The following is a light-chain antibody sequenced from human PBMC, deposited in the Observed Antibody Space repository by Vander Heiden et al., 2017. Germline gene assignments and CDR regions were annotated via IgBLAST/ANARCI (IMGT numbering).Light chain of an antibody. CDR1: SSNIGNNY. J-gene: IGLJ3*02. CDR3: GTWDSSLSAEV. CDR2: ENN. V-gene: IGLV1-51*02. Sequence: QSVLTQPPSVSAAPGQKVTISCSGSSSNIGNNYVSWYQQLPGTAPKLLIYENNKRPSGIPDRFSGSKSGTSATLGITGLQTGDEADYYCGTWDSSLSAEVFGGGTKLTGL.